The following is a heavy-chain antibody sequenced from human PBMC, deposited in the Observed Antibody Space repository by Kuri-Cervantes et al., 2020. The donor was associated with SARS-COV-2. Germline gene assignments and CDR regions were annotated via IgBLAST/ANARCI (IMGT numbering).Heavy chain of an antibody. J-gene: IGHJ4*02. CDR3: ARDLGVAPDF. V-gene: IGHV3-23*01. D-gene: IGHD3-16*01. Sequence: GGSLRLSCAASGFTFSSYAMSWVRQAPGKCLEWVSCIKGGSGTTYYAASVKGRFTVSRDNAKNTLYLLMSSLRVEDTAMYYCARDLGVAPDFWGQGTKVTVSS. CDR2: IKGGSGTT. CDR1: GFTFSSYA.